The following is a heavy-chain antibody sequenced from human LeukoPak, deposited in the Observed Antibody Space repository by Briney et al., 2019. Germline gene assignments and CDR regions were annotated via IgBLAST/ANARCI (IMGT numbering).Heavy chain of an antibody. J-gene: IGHJ1*01. CDR3: AKDPSWLQN. CDR2: ISGSGGST. V-gene: IGHV3-23*01. Sequence: GGSLRLSCAASGFTVSSNYMSWVRQAPGKGLEWVSAISGSGGSTYYADSVKGRFTISRDNSKNTLYLQMNSLRAEDTAVYYCAKDPSWLQNWGQGTLVTVSS. CDR1: GFTVSSNY. D-gene: IGHD5-12*01.